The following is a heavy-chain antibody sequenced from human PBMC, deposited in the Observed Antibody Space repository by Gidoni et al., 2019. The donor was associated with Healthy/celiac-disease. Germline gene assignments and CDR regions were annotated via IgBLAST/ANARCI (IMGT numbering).Heavy chain of an antibody. D-gene: IGHD1-26*01. Sequence: EVQLVESGGGLVQPGGSLRLSCAASGFTFSSYDMHWVRQATGKGLEWVSAIGTAGDTYYPGSVKGRFTISRENAKNSLYLQMNSLRAGDTAVYYCARGPPSGSYLPQVYYFDYWGQGTLVTVSS. CDR3: ARGPPSGSYLPQVYYFDY. V-gene: IGHV3-13*01. J-gene: IGHJ4*02. CDR1: GFTFSSYD. CDR2: IGTAGDT.